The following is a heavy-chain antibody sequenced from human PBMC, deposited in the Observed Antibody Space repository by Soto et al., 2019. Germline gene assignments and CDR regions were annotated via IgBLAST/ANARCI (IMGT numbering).Heavy chain of an antibody. CDR1: GSTFSSYA. Sequence: SVKVSCKASGSTFSSYAISWVRQARGQRLEWIGWIVVGSGNTNYAQKFQERVTITRDMSTSTAYMELSSLRSEDTAVYYCAAAATYNWFDPWGQGTLVTVSS. CDR2: IVVGSGNT. CDR3: AAAATYNWFDP. J-gene: IGHJ5*02. D-gene: IGHD1-26*01. V-gene: IGHV1-58*02.